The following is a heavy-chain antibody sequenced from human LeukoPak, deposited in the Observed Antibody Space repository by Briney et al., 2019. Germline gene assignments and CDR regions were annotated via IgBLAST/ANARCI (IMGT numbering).Heavy chain of an antibody. J-gene: IGHJ4*02. CDR1: GCSFVNYW. CDR2: INHDGRHT. V-gene: IGHV3-74*01. Sequence: PGGSLRLSCAAYGCSFVNYWLYWVRQPPGKGLVWVSRINHDGRHTNYADSVKGRFTISRDTSQSTVHLQMSSLRVADTAVYFCARDQIQHGSDGSCYVIDNWGPGTLVAVSS. D-gene: IGHD2-15*01. CDR3: ARDQIQHGSDGSCYVIDN.